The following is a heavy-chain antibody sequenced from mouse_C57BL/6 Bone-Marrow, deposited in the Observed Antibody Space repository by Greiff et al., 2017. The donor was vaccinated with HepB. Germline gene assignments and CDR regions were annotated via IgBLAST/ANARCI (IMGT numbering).Heavy chain of an antibody. J-gene: IGHJ3*01. V-gene: IGHV1-18*01. CDR2: INPNNGGT. CDR3: ARWRSGYQAWFAY. D-gene: IGHD3-2*02. CDR1: GYTFTDYN. Sequence: VQLQQSGPELVKPGASVKIPCKASGYTFTDYNMDWVKQSHGKSLEWIGDINPNNGGTIYNQKFKGKATLTVDKSSSTAYMELRSLTSEDTAVYYCARWRSGYQAWFAYWGQGTLVTVSA.